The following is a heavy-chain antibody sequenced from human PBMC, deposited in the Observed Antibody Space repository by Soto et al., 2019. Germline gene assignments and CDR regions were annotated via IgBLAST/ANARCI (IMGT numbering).Heavy chain of an antibody. Sequence: NRVRQATGQGLEWMGWMNPNSGNTGYAQKFQGRVTMTRNTSISTAYMELSSLRSEDTAVYYCARTLYGDNVDYWGQGTLVTVSS. V-gene: IGHV1-8*01. D-gene: IGHD4-17*01. CDR3: ARTLYGDNVDY. J-gene: IGHJ4*02. CDR2: MNPNSGNT.